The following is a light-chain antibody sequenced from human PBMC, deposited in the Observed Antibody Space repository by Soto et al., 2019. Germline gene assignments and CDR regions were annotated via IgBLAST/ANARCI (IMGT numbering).Light chain of an antibody. J-gene: IGLJ1*01. CDR1: SSDVGGYNY. CDR3: SSYTSSSAYV. V-gene: IGLV2-14*01. CDR2: EVS. Sequence: QSVLTQPASVSGSPGQSIIISCTGTSSDVGGYNYVSWYQHHPGKAPKLMIYEVSNRPSGVSNRFSGSKSGNTASLTISGLQAEDEAEYHCSSYTSSSAYVFGTGTKVTVL.